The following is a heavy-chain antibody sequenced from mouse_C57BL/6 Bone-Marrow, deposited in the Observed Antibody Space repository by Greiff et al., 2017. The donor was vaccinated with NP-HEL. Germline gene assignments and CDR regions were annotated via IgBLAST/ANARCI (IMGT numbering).Heavy chain of an antibody. D-gene: IGHD2-5*01. Sequence: QVQLQQSGAELVKPGASVKISCKASGYAFSSYWMNWVKQRPGKGLEWIGQIYPGDGDTNYNGKFKGKATLTADKSSSTAYMQLSSLTSEDSAVYFCAREESYYSNYGYAMDYWGQGTSVTVSS. CDR3: AREESYYSNYGYAMDY. V-gene: IGHV1-80*01. J-gene: IGHJ4*01. CDR2: IYPGDGDT. CDR1: GYAFSSYW.